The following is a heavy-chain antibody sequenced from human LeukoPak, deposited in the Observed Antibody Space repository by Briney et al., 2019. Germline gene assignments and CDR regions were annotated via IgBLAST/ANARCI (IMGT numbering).Heavy chain of an antibody. V-gene: IGHV1-8*02. CDR3: ARNNYGGHDAFDV. Sequence: GASVKVSCKASGYTFTSYYMHWVRQAPGQGLEWVGWMNPNSGNTGYAQKFQGRVTMTRDTSISTAYMELNSLTSEDTAVYYCARNNYGGHDAFDVWGQGTLVTVSS. D-gene: IGHD3-10*01. CDR1: GYTFTSYY. CDR2: MNPNSGNT. J-gene: IGHJ3*01.